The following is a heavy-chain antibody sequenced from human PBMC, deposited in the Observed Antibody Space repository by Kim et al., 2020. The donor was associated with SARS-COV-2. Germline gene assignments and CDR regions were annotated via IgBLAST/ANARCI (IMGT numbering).Heavy chain of an antibody. V-gene: IGHV3-48*03. J-gene: IGHJ4*02. CDR2: ISKNSGFT. CDR3: VTSSHSYCSGGTCFLHS. D-gene: IGHD2-15*01. Sequence: GGSLRLSCAVSGLSFSDYEMNWVRQAPGKGLEWFSFISKNSGFTKYADSVKGRFTISRDNAKNSLYLQMNSLSADDTALYYCVTSSHSYCSGGTCFLHSWGQGSLVTVSS. CDR1: GLSFSDYE.